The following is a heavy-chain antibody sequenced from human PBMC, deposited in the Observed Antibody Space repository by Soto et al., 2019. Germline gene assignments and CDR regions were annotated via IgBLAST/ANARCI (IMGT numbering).Heavy chain of an antibody. CDR1: GGSISSYY. Sequence: KPSETLSLTCTVSGGSISSYYWSWIRQPPGKGLEWIGYIYFRGTTNYNPSLKSRVTMSADTSKNQFSLKLNSVTAADTAVYYCARMNYYDTSGYPFDYWGQGMMVTVS. V-gene: IGHV4-59*01. CDR3: ARMNYYDTSGYPFDY. D-gene: IGHD3-22*01. J-gene: IGHJ4*02. CDR2: IYFRGTT.